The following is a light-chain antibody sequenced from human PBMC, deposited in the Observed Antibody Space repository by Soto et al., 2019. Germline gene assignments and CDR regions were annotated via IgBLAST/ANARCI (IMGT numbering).Light chain of an antibody. Sequence: QSVLTQPSSVSGAPGQRVTISCTWSSSNIGAGYDVHWYQHLPGTAPKVLIYGNSNRPSGVPDRFSGSKSGTSASLAITGLQAEDEADYCCQSYDSSLSDSGWVFGGGTKLTVL. J-gene: IGLJ3*02. CDR1: SSNIGAGYD. V-gene: IGLV1-40*01. CDR3: QSYDSSLSDSGWV. CDR2: GNS.